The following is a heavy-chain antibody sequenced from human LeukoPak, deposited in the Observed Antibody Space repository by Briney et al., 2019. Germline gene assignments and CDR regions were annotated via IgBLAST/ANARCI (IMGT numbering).Heavy chain of an antibody. CDR3: ASRRGFPNYWYFDL. D-gene: IGHD3-16*01. CDR1: GYSISSGYY. V-gene: IGHV4-38-2*02. CDR2: IYYSGST. Sequence: SETLSLTCTVSGYSISSGYYWGWIRQPPGKGLEWIGSIYYSGSTYYNPSLKSRVTISVDTSKNQFSLKLSSVTAADTAVYYCASRRGFPNYWYFDLWGRGTLVTVSS. J-gene: IGHJ2*01.